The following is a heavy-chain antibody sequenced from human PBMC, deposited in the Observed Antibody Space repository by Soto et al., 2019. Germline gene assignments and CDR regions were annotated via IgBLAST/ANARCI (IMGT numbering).Heavy chain of an antibody. CDR1: GFTFNNYA. CDR2: ITGSGGYT. V-gene: IGHV3-23*01. Sequence: LESGGGLVQPGGSLRISCAASGFTFNNYAMTWVRQPPGKGLQWVSTITGSGGYTYYADSVKGRFTVSRDNSRNTLYLQMNSLRADDTAVFYCARPREYCSGTNCYDSDAFDVWGPGTVVTVSS. CDR3: ARPREYCSGTNCYDSDAFDV. D-gene: IGHD2-15*01. J-gene: IGHJ3*01.